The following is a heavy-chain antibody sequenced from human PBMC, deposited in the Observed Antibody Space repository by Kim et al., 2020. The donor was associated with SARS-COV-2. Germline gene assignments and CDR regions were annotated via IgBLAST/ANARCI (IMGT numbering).Heavy chain of an antibody. CDR1: GGSISSGGYY. CDR2: IYYSGST. Sequence: SETLSLTCTVSGGSISSGGYYWSWIRQHPGKGLEWIGYIYYSGSTYYNPSLKSRVTISVDTSKNQFSLKLSSVTAADTAVYYCAREDKGRVAYWGQGTLVTVSS. V-gene: IGHV4-31*03. CDR3: AREDKGRVAY. J-gene: IGHJ4*02. D-gene: IGHD3-10*01.